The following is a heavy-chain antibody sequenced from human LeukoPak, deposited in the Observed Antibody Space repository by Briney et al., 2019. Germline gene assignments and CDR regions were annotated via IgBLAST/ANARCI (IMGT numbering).Heavy chain of an antibody. CDR1: GFTFSKYW. V-gene: IGHV3-33*07. CDR3: ARDRAPRSRNWFDP. CDR2: IWYDGSNK. Sequence: PGGSLRLSCAASGFTFSKYWMTWVRQAPGKGLEWVAVIWYDGSNKYYADSVKGRFTISRDNSKNTLYLQMNSLRAEDTAVYYCARDRAPRSRNWFDPWGQGTLVTVSS. J-gene: IGHJ5*02.